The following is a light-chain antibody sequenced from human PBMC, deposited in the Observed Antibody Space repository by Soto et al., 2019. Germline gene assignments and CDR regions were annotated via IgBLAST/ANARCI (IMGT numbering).Light chain of an antibody. Sequence: EIVMTQSPATLSVSPGERATLSCRASQSVSINFLAWYQQKPGQAPRLLIYAASSRATGIPDRFSGSGSGTDFTLTISRLEPEDFALYYCQQYGTSPLTFGGGTKVDIK. CDR3: QQYGTSPLT. CDR2: AAS. V-gene: IGKV3-20*01. J-gene: IGKJ4*01. CDR1: QSVSINF.